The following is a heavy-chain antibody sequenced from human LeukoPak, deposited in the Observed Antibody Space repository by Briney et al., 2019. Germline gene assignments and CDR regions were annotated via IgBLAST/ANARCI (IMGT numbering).Heavy chain of an antibody. CDR1: GFTFSRYS. D-gene: IGHD2-2*01. CDR2: ISSSSSFI. Sequence: NSGGSLRLSCAASGFTFSRYSMNWVRQAPGKGLEWVSSISSSSSFIYYADSVKGRFTISRDNAKNSLYLQMNSLRAADTAVYYCARDPPLGSCSTISCPHLDYWGQGTLVTVSS. V-gene: IGHV3-21*01. CDR3: ARDPPLGSCSTISCPHLDY. J-gene: IGHJ4*02.